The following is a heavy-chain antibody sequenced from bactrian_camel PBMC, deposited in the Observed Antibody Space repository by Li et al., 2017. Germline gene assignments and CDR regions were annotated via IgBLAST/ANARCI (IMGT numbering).Heavy chain of an antibody. D-gene: IGHD5*01. CDR2: LSTDRTI. Sequence: VQLVESGGGLVQPGGSLKLSCTVIGLIFNRCAMAWYRQAPGNGRELVASLSTDRTIKYSDSVKGRFTISRGNAKNTVYLQMNSLKFEDTAQYYCNTPYGLGDKNWGQGTQVTVS. CDR3: NTPYGLGDKN. V-gene: IGHV3S53*01. J-gene: IGHJ4*01. CDR1: GLIFNRCA.